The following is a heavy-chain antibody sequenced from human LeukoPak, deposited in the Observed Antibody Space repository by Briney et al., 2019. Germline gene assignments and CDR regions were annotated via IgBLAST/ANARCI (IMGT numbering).Heavy chain of an antibody. J-gene: IGHJ4*02. CDR1: GYTFTGYY. Sequence: ASVKVSCKASGYTFTGYYIHWVRQAPGQGLEWMGWINSNSGGTNYAQKFQDRVTMTRDTSISAVYMELSRLRSDDTAVYYRARDLATVLTPYFDFWGQGTLVTVSS. CDR3: ARDLATVLTPYFDF. D-gene: IGHD4-23*01. V-gene: IGHV1-2*02. CDR2: INSNSGGT.